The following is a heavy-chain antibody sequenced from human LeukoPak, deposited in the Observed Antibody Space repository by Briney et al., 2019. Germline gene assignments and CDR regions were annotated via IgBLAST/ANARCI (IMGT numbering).Heavy chain of an antibody. Sequence: GGSLRLSCAASGFTFSSYAMRWVRQAPGKGLEYVSTISSNGGSTYYANSVKGRFTISRDNSKNTLYLQMGSLRAEDMAVYYCARAGYGDYARLGIWGQGTMVPVSS. V-gene: IGHV3-64*01. CDR1: GFTFSSYA. D-gene: IGHD4-17*01. CDR2: ISSNGGST. J-gene: IGHJ3*02. CDR3: ARAGYGDYARLGI.